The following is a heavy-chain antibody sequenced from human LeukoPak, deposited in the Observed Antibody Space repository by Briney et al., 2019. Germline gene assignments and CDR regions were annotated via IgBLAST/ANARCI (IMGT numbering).Heavy chain of an antibody. CDR1: GGSFSGYY. D-gene: IGHD6-19*01. Sequence: PSETLSLTCAVYGGSFSGYYWSWVRQPPGKGLEWIGEINHSGSTNYNPSLKSRVTISVDTSKNQFSLKLSSVTAADTAVYYCARERGAVADRGQGTLVTVSS. V-gene: IGHV4-34*01. J-gene: IGHJ4*02. CDR2: INHSGST. CDR3: ARERGAVAD.